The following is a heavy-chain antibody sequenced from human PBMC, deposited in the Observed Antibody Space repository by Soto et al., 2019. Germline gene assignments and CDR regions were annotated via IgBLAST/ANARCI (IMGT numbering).Heavy chain of an antibody. D-gene: IGHD3-22*01. J-gene: IGHJ4*02. CDR2: ISYGGGTT. Sequence: EVQLLESGGGLVQPGGSLRLSCAASEFTFSNYAMSWVRQAPGKGLEWVSAISYGGGTTYYADSVKGRFTISRDNSKNKIYLQMNSLRAEDTAVYDCAKNPGYYYDSTGYHFDYWGQGTLVTVSS. CDR3: AKNPGYYYDSTGYHFDY. CDR1: EFTFSNYA. V-gene: IGHV3-23*01.